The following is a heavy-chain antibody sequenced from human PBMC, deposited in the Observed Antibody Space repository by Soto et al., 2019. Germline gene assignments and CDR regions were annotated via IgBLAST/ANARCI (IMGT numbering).Heavy chain of an antibody. CDR1: GFTFSDFD. CDR3: AREAPYFDFWGGQSTVFDY. V-gene: IGHV3-11*01. D-gene: IGHD3-3*01. Sequence: QVQLGESGGGLVKPGGSLRLSCTVSGFTFSDFDISWIRQAPGKGLECISYISDSGSAIYYADSMKGRFTISRDNAKNSLFLQMKSLRGEDTAVYYCAREAPYFDFWGGQSTVFDYWGQGTLVTVSS. CDR2: ISDSGSAI. J-gene: IGHJ4*02.